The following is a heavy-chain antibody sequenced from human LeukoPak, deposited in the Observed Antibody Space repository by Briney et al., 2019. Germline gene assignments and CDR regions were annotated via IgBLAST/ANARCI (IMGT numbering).Heavy chain of an antibody. Sequence: PWGSLRLSCAASGFTFDDYVMSWVRQTPGKGLEWVSGIRSNGIIIGYADSVKGRFTISRDNAKNSLYLQLNRLRAEDTAVYYCARSDYGDVDAFDIWGQGTMVTVSS. CDR1: GFTFDDYV. J-gene: IGHJ3*02. V-gene: IGHV3-20*04. D-gene: IGHD4-17*01. CDR2: IRSNGIII. CDR3: ARSDYGDVDAFDI.